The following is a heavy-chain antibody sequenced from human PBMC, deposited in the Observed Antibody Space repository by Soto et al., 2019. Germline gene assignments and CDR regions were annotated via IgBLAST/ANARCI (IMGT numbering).Heavy chain of an antibody. Sequence: VRLVESGGGLVQPGGSLRLSCAASGFTFNTYWMTWVRQAPGKGLEWVANIKQDGSGRYYVDSVKGRFTISRDNAKNSLYLQMNSLRAEDTAVYYCARGEWLPDWGQGTLVTVSS. J-gene: IGHJ4*02. CDR3: ARGEWLPD. D-gene: IGHD6-19*01. CDR1: GFTFNTYW. CDR2: IKQDGSGR. V-gene: IGHV3-7*04.